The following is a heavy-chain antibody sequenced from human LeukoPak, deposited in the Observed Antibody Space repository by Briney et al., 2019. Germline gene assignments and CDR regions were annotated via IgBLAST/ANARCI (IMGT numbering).Heavy chain of an antibody. D-gene: IGHD3-16*01. V-gene: IGHV4-59*02. Sequence: SETLSLTCTVSGASVSSYYWSWIRQPPGKGLEWIGYIYYSGNTNYNPSLDSRATLSVDTSKNQFSLRLTSVTAADTAVYYCARVRFGGTFYYFDYWGQGTLVTVSS. CDR1: GASVSSYY. CDR2: IYYSGNT. J-gene: IGHJ4*02. CDR3: ARVRFGGTFYYFDY.